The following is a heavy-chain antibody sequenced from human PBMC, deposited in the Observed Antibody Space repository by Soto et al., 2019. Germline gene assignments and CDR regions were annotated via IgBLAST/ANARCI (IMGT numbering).Heavy chain of an antibody. J-gene: IGHJ4*02. CDR3: ARDSQYYYDSSGYYHYILDY. D-gene: IGHD3-22*01. Sequence: SETLSLTCTVSGVSISSGGYYWSWIRQHPGKGLEWIGYIYYSGSTYYNPSLKSRVTISVDTSKNQFSLKLSSVTAADTAVYYCARDSQYYYDSSGYYHYILDYWGQGTLVTVSS. CDR2: IYYSGST. CDR1: GVSISSGGYY. V-gene: IGHV4-31*03.